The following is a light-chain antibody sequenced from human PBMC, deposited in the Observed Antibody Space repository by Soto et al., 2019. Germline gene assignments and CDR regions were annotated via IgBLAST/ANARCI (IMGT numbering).Light chain of an antibody. Sequence: QSVLTQPPSTSGTPGQRVTISCSGSSSNIGSNTVSWYQQLPGMAPKLLIYRDNQRPSGVPDRFSGSKSGTSASLAISGLQSEDEGDYYCAAWDDGLSGLVFGGGTKLTVL. CDR3: AAWDDGLSGLV. J-gene: IGLJ2*01. CDR1: SSNIGSNT. CDR2: RDN. V-gene: IGLV1-44*01.